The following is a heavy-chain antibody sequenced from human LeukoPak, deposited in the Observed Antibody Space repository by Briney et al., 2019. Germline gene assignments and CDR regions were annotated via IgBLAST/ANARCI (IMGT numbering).Heavy chain of an antibody. CDR1: GGSFSGYY. CDR3: ARTPRIVGATIDY. CDR2: INHSGST. D-gene: IGHD1-26*01. Sequence: SETLSLTCAVYGGSFSGYYWSWIRQPPGKGLEWIGEINHSGSTNYNPSLKSRVTISVDTSKNQFSLKLSSVTVADTAVYYCARTPRIVGATIDYWGQGTLVTVSS. J-gene: IGHJ4*02. V-gene: IGHV4-34*01.